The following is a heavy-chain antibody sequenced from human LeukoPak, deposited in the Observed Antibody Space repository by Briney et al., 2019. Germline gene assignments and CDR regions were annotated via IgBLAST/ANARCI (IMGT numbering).Heavy chain of an antibody. CDR3: ARDRTGSGSYSDH. CDR1: GFTFSSYW. CDR2: IKEDGSAK. D-gene: IGHD3-10*01. Sequence: PGGSLRLSCAASGFTFSSYWMSWVRQAPGKGLEWVANIKEDGSAKYSVDSVKGRFTISRDNAKSSLYLQMNSLRAEDTAVYYCARDRTGSGSYSDHWGQGTLITVSS. J-gene: IGHJ4*02. V-gene: IGHV3-7*01.